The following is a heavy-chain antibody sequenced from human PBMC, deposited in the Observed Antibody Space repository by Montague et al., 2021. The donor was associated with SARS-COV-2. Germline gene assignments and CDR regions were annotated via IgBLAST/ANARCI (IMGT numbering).Heavy chain of an antibody. D-gene: IGHD6-6*01. CDR3: ARTALASSSSDFDY. CDR1: GGSISSSNW. CDR2: IYHSGST. Sequence: SETLSLTCTVSGGSISSSNWWSWVRQPPGKGLEWIGEIYHSGSTNYNPPLKSRVTISVDKSKNQFSLKLSSVTAADTAVYYCARTALASSSSDFDYWGQGTLVTVSS. J-gene: IGHJ4*02. V-gene: IGHV4-4*02.